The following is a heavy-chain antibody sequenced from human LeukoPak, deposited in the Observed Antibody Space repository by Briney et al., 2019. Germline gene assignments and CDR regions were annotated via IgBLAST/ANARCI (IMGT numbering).Heavy chain of an antibody. CDR1: GFTFSSYA. Sequence: GRSLRLSCAASGFTFSSYAMHWVRQAPGKGLEWVAVISYDGSNKYYADSVKGRFTISRDNSKNTLYLQMNSLRAEDTAVYYCAKGIVVVPAVVDYWGQGTLVTVSS. CDR3: AKGIVVVPAVVDY. J-gene: IGHJ4*02. V-gene: IGHV3-30-3*01. D-gene: IGHD2-2*01. CDR2: ISYDGSNK.